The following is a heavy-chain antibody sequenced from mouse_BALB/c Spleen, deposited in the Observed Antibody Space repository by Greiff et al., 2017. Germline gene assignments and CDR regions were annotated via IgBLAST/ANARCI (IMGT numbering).Heavy chain of an antibody. J-gene: IGHJ3*01. D-gene: IGHD2-4*01. Sequence: EVHLLESGGGLVKPGGSLKLSCAASGFTFSDYYMYWVRQTPEKRLEWVATISDGGSYTYYPDSVKGRFTISRDNAKNNLYLQMSSLKSEDTAMYYCARDDYDYGWFAYWGQGTLVTVSA. CDR1: GFTFSDYY. CDR2: ISDGGSYT. CDR3: ARDDYDYGWFAY. V-gene: IGHV5-4*02.